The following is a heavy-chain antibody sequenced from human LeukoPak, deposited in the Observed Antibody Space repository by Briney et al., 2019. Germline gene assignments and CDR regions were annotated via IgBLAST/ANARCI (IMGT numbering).Heavy chain of an antibody. J-gene: IGHJ3*02. CDR2: IIPILGIA. V-gene: IGHV1-69*04. CDR3: ARVLTPDAFDI. Sequence: GASVKVSCKASGYTFTSYYMHWVRQAPGQGLEWMGRIIPILGIANYAQKFQGRVTITADKSTSTAYMELSSLRSEDTAVYYCARVLTPDAFDIWGQGTMVTVSS. CDR1: GYTFTSYY.